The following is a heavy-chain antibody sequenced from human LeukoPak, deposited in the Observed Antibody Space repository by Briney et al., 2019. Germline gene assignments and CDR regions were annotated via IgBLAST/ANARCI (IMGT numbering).Heavy chain of an antibody. J-gene: IGHJ6*03. Sequence: PSETLSLTCTVSGGSISSYYWSWIRQPAGKGLEWIGRIYTSGSTNYNPSLKSRVTISVDTSKNQFSLKLSSVTAADTAVYYCARSAPEVLLWFGELLYPPNYYYYYYMDVWGKGTTVTVSS. V-gene: IGHV4-4*07. D-gene: IGHD3-10*01. CDR2: IYTSGST. CDR1: GGSISSYY. CDR3: ARSAPEVLLWFGELLYPPNYYYYYYMDV.